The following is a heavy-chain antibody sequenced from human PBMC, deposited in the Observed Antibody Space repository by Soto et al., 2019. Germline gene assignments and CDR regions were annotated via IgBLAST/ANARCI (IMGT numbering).Heavy chain of an antibody. J-gene: IGHJ4*02. D-gene: IGHD5-12*01. CDR1: GGSISGYY. CDR3: AKYRRTDAEGYRLDF. Sequence: PSETLSLTCTLSGGSISGYYWSWIRQPPGKGLEWIGYVYYSGSTKYNPSLESRVTISVDMSNNQFSLMLTSVTAADTAVYYCAKYRRTDAEGYRLDFWGQGTLVTAPQ. CDR2: VYYSGST. V-gene: IGHV4-59*01.